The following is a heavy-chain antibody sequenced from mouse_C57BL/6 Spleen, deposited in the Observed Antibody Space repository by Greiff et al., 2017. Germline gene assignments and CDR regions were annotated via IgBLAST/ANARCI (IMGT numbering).Heavy chain of an antibody. V-gene: IGHV1-55*01. CDR2: IYPGSGST. Sequence: QVQLQQPEAELVKPGASVKMSCKASGYTFTSYWITWVKQRPGQGLEWIGDIYPGSGSTNYNEKFKSKATLTVDTSSSTAYMQLSSLTSEDSAVYYCARGYYGSRGAWFAYWGQGTLVTVSA. D-gene: IGHD1-1*01. CDR3: ARGYYGSRGAWFAY. J-gene: IGHJ3*01. CDR1: GYTFTSYW.